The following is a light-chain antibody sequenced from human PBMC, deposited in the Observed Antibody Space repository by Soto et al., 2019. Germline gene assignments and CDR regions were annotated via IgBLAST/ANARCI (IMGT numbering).Light chain of an antibody. Sequence: DIQMTHSPSSLSASVGDRVTITCRASQNIGVYLNWYQKKPGKAPKLLIHAASSLHSGVPSTFSGSGSGTDFALTISSLQPEDFATYYCHQTAANPWTFAQGTKV. CDR1: QNIGVY. CDR3: HQTAANPWT. J-gene: IGKJ1*01. V-gene: IGKV1-39*01. CDR2: AAS.